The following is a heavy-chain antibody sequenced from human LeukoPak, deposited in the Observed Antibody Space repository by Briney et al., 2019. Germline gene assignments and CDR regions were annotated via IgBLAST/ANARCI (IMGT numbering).Heavy chain of an antibody. J-gene: IGHJ6*02. CDR2: ISGGSDDT. CDR1: GFTFDSYA. Sequence: PGGSLRLSCTAPGFTFDSYAMSWVRQAPGKGLEWVSSISGGSDDTYYADSVKGRFTISRDNAKNSLFLQMNSLRAEDTAVYYCARAEYSTMVRGVIVYYGMDVWGQGTTVTVSS. CDR3: ARAEYSTMVRGVIVYYGMDV. D-gene: IGHD3-10*01. V-gene: IGHV3-23*01.